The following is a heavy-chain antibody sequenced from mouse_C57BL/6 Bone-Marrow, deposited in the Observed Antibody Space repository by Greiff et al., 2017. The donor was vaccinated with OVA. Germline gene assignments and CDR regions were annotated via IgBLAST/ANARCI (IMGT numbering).Heavy chain of an antibody. D-gene: IGHD1-1*01. CDR1: GFTFSDAW. V-gene: IGHV6-6*01. CDR3: TTYYYGSSLAWFAY. J-gene: IGHJ3*01. CDR2: IRNKANNHAT. Sequence: EVNVVESGGGLVQPGGSMKLSCAASGFTFSDAWMDWVRQSPEKGLEWVAEIRNKANNHATYYAESVKGRFTISRDDSKSSVYLQMNSLRAEDTGIYYCTTYYYGSSLAWFAYWGQGTLVTVSA.